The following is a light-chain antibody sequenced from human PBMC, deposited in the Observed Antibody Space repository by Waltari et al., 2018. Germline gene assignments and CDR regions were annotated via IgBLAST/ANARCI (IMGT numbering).Light chain of an antibody. CDR2: HTS. CDR1: QGVGKY. Sequence: EIVLTQSPGTLSLSPGQSAPLSCRASQGVGKYLAWYQQRPGQAPRLLLYHTSIRSTGSPDRFSGSGYGTDFSLTISRLEPQDFAVYYCQKYDFLPATFGQGTTVEIK. J-gene: IGKJ1*01. V-gene: IGKV3-20*01. CDR3: QKYDFLPAT.